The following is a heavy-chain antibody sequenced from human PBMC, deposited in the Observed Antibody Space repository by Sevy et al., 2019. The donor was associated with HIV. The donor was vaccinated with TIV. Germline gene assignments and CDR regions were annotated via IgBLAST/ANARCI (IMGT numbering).Heavy chain of an antibody. CDR2: ISSSSSTI. D-gene: IGHD3-10*01. Sequence: GGSLRLSCAASGFTLRSYAMAWVRQAAGKGLEWVSYISSSSSTIYYADSVKGRFTISRDNAKNSLYLQMNSLRDEDTAVYYCARDRFSGGGYFQHWGQGTLVTVS. J-gene: IGHJ1*01. CDR1: GFTLRSYA. CDR3: ARDRFSGGGYFQH. V-gene: IGHV3-48*02.